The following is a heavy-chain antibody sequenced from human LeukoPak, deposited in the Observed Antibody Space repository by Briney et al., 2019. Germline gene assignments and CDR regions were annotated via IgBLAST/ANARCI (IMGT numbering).Heavy chain of an antibody. CDR3: AREPYSSGWVDY. V-gene: IGHV4-34*01. CDR1: GGSFSDYY. Sequence: SETLSLTCAVYGGSFSDYYWSWIRQPPGKGLEWIGEINHRGSTYYNPSLKSRVTISVDTSKNQFSLKLSSVTAADTAVYYCAREPYSSGWVDYWGQGTLVTVSS. J-gene: IGHJ4*02. D-gene: IGHD6-19*01. CDR2: INHRGST.